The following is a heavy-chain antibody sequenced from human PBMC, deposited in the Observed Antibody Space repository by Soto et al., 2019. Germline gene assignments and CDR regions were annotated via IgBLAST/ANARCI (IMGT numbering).Heavy chain of an antibody. CDR3: ARDPLWFGEIGYFDY. CDR1: GFIFSSYW. Sequence: GSLRLSCSASGFIFSSYWMSWLRQAPGKGLEWVASMNEYGSERYYVDSVKGRFTISRDNAKNSLYLQMNSLRAEDTAVYYCARDPLWFGEIGYFDYWGQGALVTFSS. V-gene: IGHV3-7*01. D-gene: IGHD3-10*01. CDR2: MNEYGSER. J-gene: IGHJ4*02.